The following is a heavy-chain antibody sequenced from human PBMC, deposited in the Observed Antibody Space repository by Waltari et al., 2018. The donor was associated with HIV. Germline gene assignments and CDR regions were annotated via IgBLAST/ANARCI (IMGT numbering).Heavy chain of an antibody. J-gene: IGHJ3*02. CDR1: GYSFTSYW. CDR2: IYPGYSDT. CDR3: ARHAYGSGSYIPHAFDI. D-gene: IGHD3-10*01. V-gene: IGHV5-51*01. Sequence: EVQLVQSGAEVKKPGESLKISCKGSGYSFTSYWIGWVRQMPGKGLEWMGIIYPGYSDTRYSPSFQGQVTISADKSISTAYLQWSSLKASDTAMYYCARHAYGSGSYIPHAFDIWGQGTMVTVSS.